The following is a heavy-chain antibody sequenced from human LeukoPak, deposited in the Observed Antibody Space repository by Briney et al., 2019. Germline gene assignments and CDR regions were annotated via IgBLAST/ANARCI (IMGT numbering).Heavy chain of an antibody. Sequence: PGGSLRLSCAASGFTFSSYAMSWVRQAPGKGLEWVSAISGSGGSTYYADSVKGRFTISRDNSKNTLYLQMNSLRAEDTAVYYCAKVGDYVWGSYRYPGYFDYWGQGTLVTVSS. V-gene: IGHV3-23*01. CDR2: ISGSGGST. D-gene: IGHD3-16*02. J-gene: IGHJ4*02. CDR1: GFTFSSYA. CDR3: AKVGDYVWGSYRYPGYFDY.